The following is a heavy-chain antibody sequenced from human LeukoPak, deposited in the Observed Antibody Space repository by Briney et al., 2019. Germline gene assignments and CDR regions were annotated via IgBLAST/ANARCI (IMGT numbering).Heavy chain of an antibody. Sequence: SETLSLTCTVSGGSISSGDYYWSWLRQPPGAGLEWMGYVFNSGSTNYNPSLKSRVTISLDPSKNQFSLMLSSVTAADTAVYYCATFPRVRGVIEDYWGQGTLVTVSS. D-gene: IGHD3-10*01. CDR1: GGSISSGDYY. CDR2: VFNSGST. CDR3: ATFPRVRGVIEDY. V-gene: IGHV4-61*08. J-gene: IGHJ4*02.